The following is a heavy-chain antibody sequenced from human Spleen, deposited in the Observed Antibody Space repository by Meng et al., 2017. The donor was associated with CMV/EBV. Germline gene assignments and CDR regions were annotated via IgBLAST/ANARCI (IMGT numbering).Heavy chain of an antibody. CDR1: GYTVTGYY. V-gene: IGHV1-2*02. J-gene: IGHJ5*02. CDR2: INPSSGGA. Sequence: SGYTVTGYYVHWVRQAPGQGLQWMGWINPSSGGANYAHKFQGRVTMTRDTSISTAYMELTSLTSDDTAVYYCARAGDILPPPNWFDPWGQGTLVTVSS. D-gene: IGHD1-26*01. CDR3: ARAGDILPPPNWFDP.